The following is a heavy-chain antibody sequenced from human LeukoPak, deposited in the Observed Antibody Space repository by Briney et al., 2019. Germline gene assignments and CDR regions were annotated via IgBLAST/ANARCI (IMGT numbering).Heavy chain of an antibody. CDR3: ARDPPRVRNSWGDGFDV. V-gene: IGHV3-33*08. J-gene: IGHJ6*02. CDR2: NNQ. CDR1: GFTFSAYG. D-gene: IGHD4-23*01. Sequence: GGSLRLSCAASGFTFSAYGIHWVRQAPDKGLEWVAGNNQYNVESVKGRFTISRDSSKNTVYLQMNSLAVEDTAVYYCARDPPRVRNSWGDGFDVWGQGTTVTVSS.